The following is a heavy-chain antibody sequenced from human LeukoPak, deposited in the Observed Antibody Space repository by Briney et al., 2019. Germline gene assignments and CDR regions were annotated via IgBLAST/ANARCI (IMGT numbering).Heavy chain of an antibody. CDR1: GYTFTSYD. D-gene: IGHD6-19*01. CDR2: MNPNSGNT. Sequence: ASVKVSCKASGYTFTSYDINWVRQATGQGLEWMGWMNPNSGNTGYAQKFQGRVTITRNTSISTAYMELSSLRSEDTAVYYCARVVIPYSSGWIGLNWFDPWGQGTLVTVSS. V-gene: IGHV1-8*03. J-gene: IGHJ5*02. CDR3: ARVVIPYSSGWIGLNWFDP.